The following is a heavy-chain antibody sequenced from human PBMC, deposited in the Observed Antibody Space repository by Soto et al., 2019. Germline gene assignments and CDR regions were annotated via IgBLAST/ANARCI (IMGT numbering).Heavy chain of an antibody. CDR2: INHSGST. Sequence: ASETLSLTCAVYGGSFSGYYWSWIRQPPGKGLEWIGEINHSGSTNYNPSLKSQVTISVDTSKNQFSLKLSSVTAADTAVYYCARGPRNRSGYYNYYYYYMDVWGKGTTVTVSS. D-gene: IGHD3-3*01. CDR3: ARGPRNRSGYYNYYYYYMDV. J-gene: IGHJ6*03. V-gene: IGHV4-34*01. CDR1: GGSFSGYY.